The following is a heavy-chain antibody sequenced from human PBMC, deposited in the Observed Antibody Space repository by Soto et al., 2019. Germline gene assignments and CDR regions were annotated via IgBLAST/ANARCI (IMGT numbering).Heavy chain of an antibody. CDR2: INPNSGGT. CDR3: ARDLRYYYGSGPFYGMDV. J-gene: IGHJ6*02. D-gene: IGHD3-10*01. CDR1: GYTFTGYY. V-gene: IGHV1-2*04. Sequence: GPVKVSCKASGYTFTGYYMHWVRQAPGQGLEWMGWINPNSGGTNYAQKFQGWVTMTRDTSISTAYMELSRLRSDDTAVYYCARDLRYYYGSGPFYGMDVWGQGTTVTVSS.